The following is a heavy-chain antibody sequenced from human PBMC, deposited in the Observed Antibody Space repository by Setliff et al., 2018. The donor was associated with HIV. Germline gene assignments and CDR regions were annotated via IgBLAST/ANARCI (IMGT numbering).Heavy chain of an antibody. V-gene: IGHV4-39*01. CDR1: GGSISSNSYY. Sequence: ETLSLTCTVSGGSISSNSYYWGWFRQPPGKGLEWIGSIYYSGSTYYTPSLKSRVTISVDTSQNQFSLKLNSVTAADTAVYYCARRGIAAAGSDSWGQGTLVTVSS. CDR2: IYYSGST. J-gene: IGHJ4*02. D-gene: IGHD6-13*01. CDR3: ARRGIAAAGSDS.